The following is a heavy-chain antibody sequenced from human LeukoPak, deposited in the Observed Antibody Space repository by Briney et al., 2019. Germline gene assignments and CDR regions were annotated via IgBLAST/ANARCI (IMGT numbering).Heavy chain of an antibody. V-gene: IGHV3-23*01. D-gene: IGHD3-10*01. J-gene: IGHJ6*02. CDR3: ARENYDSGSYLYGMDV. Sequence: GGSLRLSCAASGFTFSSYAMSWVRQAPGKGLEWVSAISGSGGSTYYADSVKGRFTISRDNSKNTLYLQMNSLRAEDTAVYYCARENYDSGSYLYGMDVWGQGTTVTVSS. CDR2: ISGSGGST. CDR1: GFTFSSYA.